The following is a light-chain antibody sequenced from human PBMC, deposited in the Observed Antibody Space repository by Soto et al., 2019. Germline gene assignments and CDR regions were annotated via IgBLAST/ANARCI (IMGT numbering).Light chain of an antibody. J-gene: IGLJ3*02. CDR2: EVS. V-gene: IGLV2-14*01. Sequence: QSALTQPASVSGSPGQSITISCTGTSSDIGGYNYVSWYQQHPGKAPKLMIYEVSNRPSGVSIRFSGSKSGNTASLTISGLQADDEADYYCSSYTTGNTRVFGGGTKLTVL. CDR1: SSDIGGYNY. CDR3: SSYTTGNTRV.